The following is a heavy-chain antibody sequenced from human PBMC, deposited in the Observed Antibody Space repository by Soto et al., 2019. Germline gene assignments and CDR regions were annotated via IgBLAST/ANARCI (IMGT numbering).Heavy chain of an antibody. CDR1: GGTFSSYA. J-gene: IGHJ4*02. D-gene: IGHD5-18*01. CDR3: ARHRGYSYGSVYFDY. Sequence: GASVKVSCKASGGTFSSYAISWVRQAPGQGLEWMGGIIPIFGTANYAQKFQGRVTITADESTSTANMELSSLRSEDTAVYYCARHRGYSYGSVYFDYWGQGTLVTVYS. V-gene: IGHV1-69*13. CDR2: IIPIFGTA.